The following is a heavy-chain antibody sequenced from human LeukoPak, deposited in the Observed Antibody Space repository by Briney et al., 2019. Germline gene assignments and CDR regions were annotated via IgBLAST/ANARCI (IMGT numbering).Heavy chain of an antibody. CDR1: GGSISSGGYS. Sequence: SETLSLTCAVSGGSISSGGYSWSWIRQPPGKGLEWIGYIYHSESTYYNPSLKSRVTISVDRSKNQFSLKLSSVTAADTAVYYCARGKLWFGELFGNWFDPWGQGTLVTVSS. D-gene: IGHD3-10*01. CDR3: ARGKLWFGELFGNWFDP. J-gene: IGHJ5*02. CDR2: IYHSEST. V-gene: IGHV4-30-2*01.